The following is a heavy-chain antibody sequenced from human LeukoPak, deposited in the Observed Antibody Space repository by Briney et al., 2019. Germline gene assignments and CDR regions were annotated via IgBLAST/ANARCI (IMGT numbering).Heavy chain of an antibody. CDR1: GYTFTGYY. D-gene: IGHD2-2*01. V-gene: IGHV1-2*02. CDR3: ARAKWESSTMCYGA. J-gene: IGHJ5*02. CDR2: INPNSGDT. Sequence: GASVKVSCKASGYTFTGYYIDWVRQAPGQGLEWMGWINPNSGDTNYAQKFQGRVTMTRDTSISTAYMELSSLKSDDTAVYYCARAKWESSTMCYGAWGQGTLVTVSS.